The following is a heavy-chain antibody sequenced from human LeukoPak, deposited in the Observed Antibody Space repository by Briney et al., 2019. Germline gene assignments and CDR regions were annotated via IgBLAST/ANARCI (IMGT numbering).Heavy chain of an antibody. Sequence: SETLSLTCTVSGGSISSYYWSWIRQPPGKGLEWIGYIYYSGSTNYNPSLKSRVTISVDTSKNQFSLKLSSVTAADTAVYYCARVPGSAVAGTVTFDPWGQGTLVTVSS. CDR3: ARVPGSAVAGTVTFDP. D-gene: IGHD6-19*01. V-gene: IGHV4-59*01. CDR1: GGSISSYY. CDR2: IYYSGST. J-gene: IGHJ5*02.